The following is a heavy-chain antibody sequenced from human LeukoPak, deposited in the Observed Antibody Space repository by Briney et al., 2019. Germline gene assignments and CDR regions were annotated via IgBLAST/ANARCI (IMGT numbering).Heavy chain of an antibody. D-gene: IGHD3-10*01. CDR3: AKSLRGSYLDY. V-gene: IGHV3-30*02. CDR1: GFTFSSYG. J-gene: IGHJ4*02. Sequence: PGGSLRLSCAASGFTFSSYGIHWARQAPGKGLEWVTFIPYDGLNRIYADSVEGRFTVSRDNSKNTLYLQMNSLRAEDTAVYYCAKSLRGSYLDYWGQGTLVTVSS. CDR2: IPYDGLNR.